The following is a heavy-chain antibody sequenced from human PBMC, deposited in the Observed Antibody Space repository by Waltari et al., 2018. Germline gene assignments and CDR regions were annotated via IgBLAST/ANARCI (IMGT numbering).Heavy chain of an antibody. J-gene: IGHJ4*02. Sequence: QVQLVDSGGGLVKPGGSLRLSCAASGFSFSDSYMGWIRQAPGKGLELISYISGSGSTVYYADPVKGRFSISRDNGKNSLYLQMNSLRAEDTAVYYCTRPPGDRRRDYWGQGTLVTVSS. D-gene: IGHD3-10*01. CDR1: GFSFSDSY. CDR2: ISGSGSTV. CDR3: TRPPGDRRRDY. V-gene: IGHV3-11*01.